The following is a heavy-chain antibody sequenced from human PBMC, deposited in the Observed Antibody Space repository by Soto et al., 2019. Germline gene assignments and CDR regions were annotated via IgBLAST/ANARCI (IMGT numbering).Heavy chain of an antibody. Sequence: EVQLVQSGGGLVQPGGSLRLSCVGSGFTFTDFYMNWVRQAPGKGLEWVANIRPDGTETNYVESVKGPFTTSRDNAKNSLFRQMTSLRADDTAVYYCAGWGGHDYNYWGQGILVTVSS. CDR1: GFTFTDFY. CDR2: IRPDGTET. V-gene: IGHV3-7*03. CDR3: AGWGGHDYNY. J-gene: IGHJ4*02. D-gene: IGHD4-4*01.